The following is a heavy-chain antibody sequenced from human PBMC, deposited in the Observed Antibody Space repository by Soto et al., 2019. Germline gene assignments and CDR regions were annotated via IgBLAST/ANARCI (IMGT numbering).Heavy chain of an antibody. J-gene: IGHJ6*02. CDR1: GFTFSSYA. V-gene: IGHV3-30-3*01. CDR3: ARDLIVVVPAAMNRVGYYYYGMDV. Sequence: GGPLRLSCAASGFTFSSYAMHWVRQAPGKGLEWVAVISYDGSNKYYADSVKGRFTISRDNSKNTLYLQMNSLRAEDTAVYYCARDLIVVVPAAMNRVGYYYYGMDVWGQGTTVTVSS. D-gene: IGHD2-2*01. CDR2: ISYDGSNK.